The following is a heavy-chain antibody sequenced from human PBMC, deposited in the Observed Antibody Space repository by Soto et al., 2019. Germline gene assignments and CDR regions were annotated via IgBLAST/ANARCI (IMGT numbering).Heavy chain of an antibody. D-gene: IGHD2-15*01. J-gene: IGHJ5*02. CDR2: ITHSGST. Sequence: PSETLSLTCAVYGGSFSGFYWSWIRQPPGKGLEWIGEITHSGSTNYNPSLKSRVTISVDTSKNQFSLKLSSVTAADTAVYYCARGTTFCSGGSCYSGFDPWGQGTLVTVSS. CDR3: ARGTTFCSGGSCYSGFDP. CDR1: GGSFSGFY. V-gene: IGHV4-34*01.